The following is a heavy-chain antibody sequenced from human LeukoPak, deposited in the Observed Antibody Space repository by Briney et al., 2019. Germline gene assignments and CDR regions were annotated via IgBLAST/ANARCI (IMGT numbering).Heavy chain of an antibody. D-gene: IGHD3-9*01. Sequence: GASVKVSCKASGYTFTGYYMHWVRQAPGQGLEWMGWINPNSGGTNYAQKFQGRVTMTRDTSISTAYMELSRLRSDDTAVYYCARDQLLRYSDWLLPYEYYFDYWGQGTLVTVSS. CDR3: ARDQLLRYSDWLLPYEYYFDY. J-gene: IGHJ4*02. CDR2: INPNSGGT. V-gene: IGHV1-2*02. CDR1: GYTFTGYY.